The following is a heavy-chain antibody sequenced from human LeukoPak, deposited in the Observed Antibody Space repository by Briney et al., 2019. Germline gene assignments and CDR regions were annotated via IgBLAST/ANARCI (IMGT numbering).Heavy chain of an antibody. D-gene: IGHD6-19*01. CDR1: GYTFTGYY. CDR2: INPNSGGT. Sequence: GASVKVSCKASGYTFTGYYMHWVRQAPGQGLEWMGWINPNSGGTNYAQKFQGRVTMTRDTSISTAYMELSRLRSDDTAVYYYARELSNTVAERDWGQGTLVTVSS. J-gene: IGHJ4*02. V-gene: IGHV1-2*02. CDR3: ARELSNTVAERD.